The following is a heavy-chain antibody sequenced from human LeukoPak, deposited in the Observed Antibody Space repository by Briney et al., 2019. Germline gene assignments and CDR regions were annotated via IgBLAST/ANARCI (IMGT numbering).Heavy chain of an antibody. CDR2: IGTAGDT. CDR1: GFTFSSYD. V-gene: IGHV3-13*01. J-gene: IGHJ6*03. Sequence: GGSLRLSCAASGFTFSSYDMHWVRQATGKGLEWVSAIGTAGDTYYPGSVKGRFTISRENAKNSLYLQMNSLRAEDTAVYYCARCPSIAQYYYYYYYMDVWGKGTTVTVSS. CDR3: ARCPSIAQYYYYYYYMDV. D-gene: IGHD6-6*01.